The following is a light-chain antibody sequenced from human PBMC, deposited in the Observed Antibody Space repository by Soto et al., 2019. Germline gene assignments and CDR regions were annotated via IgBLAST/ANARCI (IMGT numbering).Light chain of an antibody. Sequence: EIVLTQSPATLYLSPGERATLSCRASQSVSSDVAWYQQKPGQAPRLLIYDASNRTTGIPARFSGSGSGTDFTPTIRNLGPEDFAVYYCQQRSKWPPWTVGQGNKVEIK. CDR1: QSVSSD. CDR3: QQRSKWPPWT. CDR2: DAS. V-gene: IGKV3-11*01. J-gene: IGKJ1*01.